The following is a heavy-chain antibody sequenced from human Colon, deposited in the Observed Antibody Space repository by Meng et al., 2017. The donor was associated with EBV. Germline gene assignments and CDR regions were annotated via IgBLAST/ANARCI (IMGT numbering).Heavy chain of an antibody. CDR3: ARLREWLVDY. V-gene: IGHV4-34*01. CDR2: ISHSGTT. Sequence: QVQVQQWGAGLLKPSETLFLTCGLYGDTVSVHFWDWIRQPPGRGLEWIGQISHSGTTKYNPSLKSRFVMSVDTSKDQFSLKLNSVAAADTAVYYCARLREWLVDYWGQGTLVTVSS. CDR1: GDTVSVHF. D-gene: IGHD6-19*01. J-gene: IGHJ4*02.